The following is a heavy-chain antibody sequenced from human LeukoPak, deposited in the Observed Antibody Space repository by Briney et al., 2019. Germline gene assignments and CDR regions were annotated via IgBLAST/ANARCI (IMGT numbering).Heavy chain of an antibody. D-gene: IGHD2-2*01. V-gene: IGHV3-30-3*01. Sequence: GGSLRLSCAASGFTFSSSAMPWVRQAPGKGLEWVAIISYDGSNKYCADSVKGRFTISRDNSKNTLYLQMNSLRAEDTAVYYCANLGDIVVVPAAPDYWGQGTLVTVSS. CDR2: ISYDGSNK. J-gene: IGHJ4*02. CDR3: ANLGDIVVVPAAPDY. CDR1: GFTFSSSA.